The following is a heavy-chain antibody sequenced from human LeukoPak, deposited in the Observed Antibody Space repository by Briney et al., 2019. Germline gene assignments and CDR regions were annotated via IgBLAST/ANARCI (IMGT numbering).Heavy chain of an antibody. CDR3: ARPQGATAMVAFHI. CDR1: GYSISSGYY. V-gene: IGHV4-38-2*01. J-gene: IGHJ3*02. Sequence: PSETLSLTCAVSGYSISSGYYWGWIRQPPRKGMEWIGSVYHSGSTFYNPSLKSRVTISADTSKNQFSLTLTSATAADTAVYYCARPQGATAMVAFHIWGQGTVVTVSS. D-gene: IGHD2-2*01. CDR2: VYHSGST.